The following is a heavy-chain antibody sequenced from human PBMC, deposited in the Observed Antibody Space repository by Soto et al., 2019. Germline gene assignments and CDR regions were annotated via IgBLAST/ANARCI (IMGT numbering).Heavy chain of an antibody. CDR1: GFTFSNYA. Sequence: LRLSCAASGFTFSNYAMHWVRQAPGKGLEWVAVISYDGSNKYYADSVKGRFTISRDNSKNTLYLQMNSLRAEDTAVYYCARRPVTYYYDYWGQGTLVTVSS. V-gene: IGHV3-30-3*01. J-gene: IGHJ4*02. CDR3: ARRPVTYYYDY. CDR2: ISYDGSNK. D-gene: IGHD4-17*01.